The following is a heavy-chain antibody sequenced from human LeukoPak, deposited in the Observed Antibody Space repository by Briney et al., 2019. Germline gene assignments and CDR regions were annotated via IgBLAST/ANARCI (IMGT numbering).Heavy chain of an antibody. CDR1: GFTFNSYG. CDR2: IWSDGTEK. V-gene: IGHV3-33*06. Sequence: GGSLRLSCAASGFTFNSYGMHRVRQAPGKGLEWVAVIWSDGTEKYYADSVKGRFAISRDDSNKMVYLQMNSLRVEDTAVYYCAKDIERGFDYTNSLDYWGQGTLVTVSS. J-gene: IGHJ1*01. D-gene: IGHD4-11*01. CDR3: AKDIERGFDYTNSLDY.